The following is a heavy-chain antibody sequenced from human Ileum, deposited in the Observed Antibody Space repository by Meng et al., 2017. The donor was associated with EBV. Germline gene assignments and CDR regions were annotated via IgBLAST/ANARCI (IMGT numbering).Heavy chain of an antibody. CDR2: IHPSGIT. J-gene: IGHJ4*02. D-gene: IGHD3-16*01. V-gene: IGHV4-4*02. CDR3: ARGVDYHWGY. CDR1: GGSINTYYW. Sequence: QVQPQECGPVLGKPSGPRPLYSPSSGGSINTYYWWRRVPPSPGEGLEWIGEIHPSGITNYNASLRRRVDMSIDTSKTQVSFNLRSATAADTAVYYCARGVDYHWGYWGQGSLVTVSS.